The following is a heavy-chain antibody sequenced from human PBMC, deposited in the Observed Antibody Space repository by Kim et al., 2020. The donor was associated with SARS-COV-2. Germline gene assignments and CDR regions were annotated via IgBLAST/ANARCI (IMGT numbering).Heavy chain of an antibody. Sequence: NADSVKGRFTISRDNSKNTLYLQMNSLRAEDTALYYCARGSGYHYGSFDYWGQGTLVTVSS. D-gene: IGHD3-3*01. CDR3: ARGSGYHYGSFDY. J-gene: IGHJ4*02. V-gene: IGHV3-33*01.